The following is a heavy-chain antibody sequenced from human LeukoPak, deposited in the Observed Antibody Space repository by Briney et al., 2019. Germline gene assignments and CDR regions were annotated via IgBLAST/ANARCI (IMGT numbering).Heavy chain of an antibody. Sequence: ASVKVSCKASGYTFISYYIHWVRQAPGQGPEWMGVINPNGGSTSYSQKFHARVTMTEDTSTSTIYMELRSLRSDDTAVYYCARHHSGEGSTPGLYWGQGNPGHSLL. CDR1: GYTFISYY. CDR3: ARHHSGEGSTPGLY. D-gene: IGHD1-26*01. V-gene: IGHV1-46*01. J-gene: IGHJ4*02. CDR2: INPNGGST.